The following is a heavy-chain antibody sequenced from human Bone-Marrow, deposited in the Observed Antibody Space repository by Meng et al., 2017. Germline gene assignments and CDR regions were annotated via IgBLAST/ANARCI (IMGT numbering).Heavy chain of an antibody. V-gene: IGHV4-34*01. CDR2: INHSGST. CDR1: GGSFSGYY. J-gene: IGHJ4*02. Sequence: VRLHRLGACSLNPPGTCSLPCPVLGGSFSGYYWSWIRQPPGKGLEWIGEINHSGSTNYNPSLKSRVTISVDTSKNQFSLKLSSVTAADTAVYYCARLAYDSSGYWFDYWGQGTLVTVSS. CDR3: ARLAYDSSGYWFDY. D-gene: IGHD3-22*01.